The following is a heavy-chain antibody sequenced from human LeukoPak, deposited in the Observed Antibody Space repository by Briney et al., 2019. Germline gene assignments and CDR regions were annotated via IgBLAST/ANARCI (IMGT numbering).Heavy chain of an antibody. CDR1: QYTFTDYA. J-gene: IGHJ6*02. Sequence: ASVKVSCKASQYTFTDYAVHWVRQAPGQRLEWMGWIDAGNGKTKYSQSFQGRVTIIRDASATTAYMELSSLTSEDTAVYYCARQWLAVDYYYYGMDVWGQGTTVTVSS. CDR2: IDAGNGKT. V-gene: IGHV1-3*01. CDR3: ARQWLAVDYYYYGMDV. D-gene: IGHD6-19*01.